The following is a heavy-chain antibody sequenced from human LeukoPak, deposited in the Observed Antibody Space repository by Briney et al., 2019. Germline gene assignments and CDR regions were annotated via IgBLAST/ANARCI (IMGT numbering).Heavy chain of an antibody. J-gene: IGHJ5*02. D-gene: IGHD2-2*01. CDR2: IKSKTDGGTT. CDR1: RFTFSKAW. Sequence: GGALILSCAASRFTFSKAWMSWVRQAPGKGLEWVGRIKSKTDGGTTECAAHVKGRFTISRDDSENTLYLQMNSLKTEDTAVYYCTTDCPIGHCSGTSCPRGGDWFDPWGQGTLVTVSS. V-gene: IGHV3-15*01. CDR3: TTDCPIGHCSGTSCPRGGDWFDP.